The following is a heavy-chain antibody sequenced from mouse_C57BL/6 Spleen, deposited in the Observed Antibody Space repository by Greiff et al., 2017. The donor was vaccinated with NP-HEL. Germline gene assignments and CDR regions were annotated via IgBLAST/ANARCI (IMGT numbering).Heavy chain of an antibody. CDR3: ARRSYFDY. CDR1: GFTFSDYG. J-gene: IGHJ2*01. V-gene: IGHV5-17*01. CDR2: ISSGGSTI. Sequence: EVMLVESGGGLVKPGGSLKLSCAASGFTFSDYGMHWVRQAPEKGLEWVAYISSGGSTIYYADTVKGRFTISRDNAKNTLFLQMTSLRSEDTAMDYCARRSYFDYWGQGTTLTVSS.